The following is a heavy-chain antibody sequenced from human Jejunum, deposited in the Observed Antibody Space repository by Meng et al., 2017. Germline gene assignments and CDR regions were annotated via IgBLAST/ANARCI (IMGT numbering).Heavy chain of an antibody. CDR2: ISHDGENQ. D-gene: IGHD4-23*01. J-gene: IGHJ5*02. CDR3: VREKGGGGRAGWFDP. CDR1: GFSLSNNP. V-gene: IGHV3-30*11. Sequence: GQRGESGGGVVQPGWSLRLSCAAAGFSLSNNPMHWVRQAPGKGLDWLALISHDGENQQYADTVRGRFSISRDLSKGILYLEMNNLRMDDTAVYFCVREKGGGGRAGWFDPWGQGTLVTVSS.